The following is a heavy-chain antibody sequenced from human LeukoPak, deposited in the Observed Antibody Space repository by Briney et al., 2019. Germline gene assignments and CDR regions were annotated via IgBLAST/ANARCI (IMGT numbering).Heavy chain of an antibody. V-gene: IGHV4-61*02. CDR2: IYTSGST. Sequence: SETLSLTCTVSGGSISSGSYYWSWIRQPAGKGLEWIGRIYTSGSTNYNPSLKSRVTISVDTSKNQFSLKLSSVTAADTAVYYCARVGTGVDYWGQGTLVTVSS. D-gene: IGHD7-27*01. J-gene: IGHJ4*02. CDR3: ARVGTGVDY. CDR1: GGSISSGSYY.